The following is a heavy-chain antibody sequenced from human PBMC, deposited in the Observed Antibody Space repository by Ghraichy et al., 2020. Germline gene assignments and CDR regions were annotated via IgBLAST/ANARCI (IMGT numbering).Heavy chain of an antibody. CDR3: AREGYDFWSGYYRPFYY. J-gene: IGHJ4*02. D-gene: IGHD3-3*01. V-gene: IGHV1-18*04. CDR2: ISAYNGNT. Sequence: ASVKVSCKASGYTFTSYGISWVRQAPGQGLEWMGWISAYNGNTNYAQKLQGRVTMTTDPSTSTAYMELRSLRSDDTAVYYCAREGYDFWSGYYRPFYYCGPVSLVTVSS. CDR1: GYTFTSYG.